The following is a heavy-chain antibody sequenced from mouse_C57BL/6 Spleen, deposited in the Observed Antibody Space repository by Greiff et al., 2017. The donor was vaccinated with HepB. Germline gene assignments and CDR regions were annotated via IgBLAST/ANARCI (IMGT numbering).Heavy chain of an antibody. CDR3: ARGDMAY. V-gene: IGHV5-4*01. Sequence: DVHLVESGGGLVKPGGSLKLSCAASGFTFSSYAMSWVRQTPEKRLEWVATISDGGSYTYYPDNVKGRFTISRDNAKNNLYLQMSHLKSEDTAMYYCARGDMAYWGQGTLVTVSA. CDR2: ISDGGSYT. J-gene: IGHJ3*01. CDR1: GFTFSSYA.